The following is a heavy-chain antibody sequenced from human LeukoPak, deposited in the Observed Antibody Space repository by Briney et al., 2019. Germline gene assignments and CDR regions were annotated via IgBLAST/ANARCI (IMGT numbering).Heavy chain of an antibody. V-gene: IGHV3-30*03. CDR1: GFTFSSYG. J-gene: IGHJ4*02. D-gene: IGHD6-19*01. CDR3: ARDSGRLAVAGSGVLDY. Sequence: GGSLRLSCAASGFTFSSYGVHWVRQAPGKGLEWVAIISHDGTNKYYGDSVKGRFTVSRDNSRNTLYLQMNSLRAKDTAVYYCARDSGRLAVAGSGVLDYWVQGTLVTVSS. CDR2: ISHDGTNK.